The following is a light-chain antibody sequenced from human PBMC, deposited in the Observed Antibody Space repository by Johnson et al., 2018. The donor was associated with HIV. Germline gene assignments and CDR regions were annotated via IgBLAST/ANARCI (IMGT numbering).Light chain of an antibody. CDR2: DNN. CDR3: GTWDNSLSAHV. V-gene: IGLV1-51*01. CDR1: SSNIGNNY. J-gene: IGLJ1*01. Sequence: QSVLTHPPSASAAPGQKVTISCSGSSSNIGNNYVSWYQQLPGTAPKLLIYDNNKRPSGIPDRFSGSKSGTSATLGITGLPTGDEADYYCGTWDNSLSAHVFGTGTKVTVL.